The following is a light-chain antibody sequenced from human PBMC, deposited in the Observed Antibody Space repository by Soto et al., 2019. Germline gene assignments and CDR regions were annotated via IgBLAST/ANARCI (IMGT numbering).Light chain of an antibody. CDR2: DAS. J-gene: IGKJ3*01. Sequence: EIVLTRSPATLSLSPGERATLSCRASQSVSSYLAWYQQKPGQAPRLLIYDASNRATGIPARFSGSGSGTDFTLTISSLEPEDFAVYYCQQRSNWFLFTFGPGTKVDIK. CDR1: QSVSSY. V-gene: IGKV3-11*01. CDR3: QQRSNWFLFT.